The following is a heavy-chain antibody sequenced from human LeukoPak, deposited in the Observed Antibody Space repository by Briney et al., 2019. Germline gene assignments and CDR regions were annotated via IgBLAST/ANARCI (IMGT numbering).Heavy chain of an antibody. CDR3: ARYISSSLDY. Sequence: AETLSLTCTVSGGSLYSYYWTWIRQPPGKGLEWIGHIYHTGSSSYNPSLKSRVTISVDTSKNQFSLKLSFVNAADTAVYYCARYISSSLDYWGQGTLATVSS. CDR2: IYHTGSS. J-gene: IGHJ4*02. V-gene: IGHV4-59*08. D-gene: IGHD6-6*01. CDR1: GGSLYSYY.